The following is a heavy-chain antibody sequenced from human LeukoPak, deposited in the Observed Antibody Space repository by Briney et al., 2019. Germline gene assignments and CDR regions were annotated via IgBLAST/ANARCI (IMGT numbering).Heavy chain of an antibody. CDR3: ARGEWLYDY. CDR1: GGSFSGYY. Sequence: PSETLSLTCAVYGGSFSGYYWSWIRQPPGKGLEWIGEINHSGSTNYNPSLKSRVTISVDTSKNQFSLELSSVTAADTAVYYCARGEWLYDYWGQGTLVTVSS. V-gene: IGHV4-34*01. J-gene: IGHJ4*02. CDR2: INHSGST. D-gene: IGHD3-3*01.